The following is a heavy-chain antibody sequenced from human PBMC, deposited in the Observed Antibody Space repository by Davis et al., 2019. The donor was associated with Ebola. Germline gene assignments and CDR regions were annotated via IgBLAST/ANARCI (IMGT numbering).Heavy chain of an antibody. CDR3: ARGLGGKYYYYYYMDV. J-gene: IGHJ6*03. CDR1: GGSFSGYY. D-gene: IGHD7-27*01. V-gene: IGHV4-34*01. CDR2: INHSGST. Sequence: PSETLSLTCAVYGGSFSGYYWSWIRQPPGKGLEWIGEINHSGSTNYNLSLTSRVTISVDTSKNQLSLKLSSVTAADTAVYYCARGLGGKYYYYYYMDVWGKGTTVTVSS.